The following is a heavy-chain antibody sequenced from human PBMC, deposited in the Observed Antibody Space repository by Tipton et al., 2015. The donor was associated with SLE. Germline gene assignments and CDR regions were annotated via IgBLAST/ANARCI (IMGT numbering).Heavy chain of an antibody. CDR3: ARNSRYSSLY. J-gene: IGHJ4*02. D-gene: IGHD5-18*01. CDR1: GDSISSSPYF. CDR2: IFYSGNT. V-gene: IGHV4-39*07. Sequence: LRLSCTVSGDSISSSPYFWGWIRQPPGKGLECIGNIFYSGNTYYNPSLKSRVTMSVDTSKKQFSLKLSPVTAADTAVYYCARNSRYSSLYWGPGTLVTVSS.